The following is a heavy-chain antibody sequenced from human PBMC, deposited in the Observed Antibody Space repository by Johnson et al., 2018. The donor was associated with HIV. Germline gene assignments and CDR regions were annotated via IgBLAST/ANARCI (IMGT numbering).Heavy chain of an antibody. V-gene: IGHV3-7*01. CDR3: ARDWDAFDI. CDR2: IKQDGSEK. CDR1: GFTFSSYW. J-gene: IGHJ3*02. Sequence: MQLVESGGGLGQPGGSLRLSCAASGFTFSSYWMSWVRQAPGKGLEWVAKIKQDGSEKYYVDSVKGRFTISRDNAKTSLYLKMNSLRPEDTAVYYCARDWDAFDIWGQGTMVTVSS.